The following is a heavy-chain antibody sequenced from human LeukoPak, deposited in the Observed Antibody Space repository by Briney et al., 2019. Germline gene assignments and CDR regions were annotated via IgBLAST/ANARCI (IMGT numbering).Heavy chain of an antibody. D-gene: IGHD6-19*01. Sequence: GRSLRLSCAASGFTFDDYAMHWVRQVPGKGLEWVSGISWHSGSIAYADSVKGRFAISRDAAKNSLYLQMNSLRAEDSALYYCAKGGRSYHFYYMDVWGQGTTVTVSS. CDR3: AKGGRSYHFYYMDV. J-gene: IGHJ6*02. CDR1: GFTFDDYA. CDR2: ISWHSGSI. V-gene: IGHV3-9*01.